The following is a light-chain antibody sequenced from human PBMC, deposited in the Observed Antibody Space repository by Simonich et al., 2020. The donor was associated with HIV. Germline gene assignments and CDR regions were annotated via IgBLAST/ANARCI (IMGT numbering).Light chain of an antibody. CDR3: QQRSNWIT. CDR1: QSVSSNY. V-gene: IGKV3D-20*02. J-gene: IGKJ5*01. CDR2: DAS. Sequence: EIVMTQPPATLSLSPGEGATLSCMDRQSVSSNYLAEYQQTPGLAPRLHSYDASKRATGIPAIFSGSGSGTEFTLTISRLESEEFAVYNCQQRSNWITFGQGTRLEIK.